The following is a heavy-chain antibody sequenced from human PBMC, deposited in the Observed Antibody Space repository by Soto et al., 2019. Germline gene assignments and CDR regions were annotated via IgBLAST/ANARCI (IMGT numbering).Heavy chain of an antibody. CDR2: ISAGAVAT. CDR1: GFTFSSYA. Sequence: PGGSLRLSCAASGFTFSSYAMSWVRQAPGKGLECVSAISAGAVATNYADSVKGRFTISRDNSKNTLYLQMNSLRAEDTAVYYCAKGRESSGSYRPFDYWGQGALVTVSS. V-gene: IGHV3-23*01. J-gene: IGHJ4*02. CDR3: AKGRESSGSYRPFDY. D-gene: IGHD3-22*01.